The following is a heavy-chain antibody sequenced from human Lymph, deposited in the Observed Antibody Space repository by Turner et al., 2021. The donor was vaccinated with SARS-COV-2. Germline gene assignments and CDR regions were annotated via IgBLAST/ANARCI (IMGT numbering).Heavy chain of an antibody. V-gene: IGHV3-23*01. J-gene: IGHJ4*02. CDR1: GFTFSSYA. Sequence: EVLLLESGGVLVQPGGSLRLSCAASGFTFSSYAMSWVRQARGKGAEWVSAISGSGGSTYYADSVKGRFTISRDNSKNTLYLQMNSLRAEDTAVYYCAKEGDTAMVNFDYWGQGTLVTVSS. D-gene: IGHD5-18*01. CDR2: ISGSGGST. CDR3: AKEGDTAMVNFDY.